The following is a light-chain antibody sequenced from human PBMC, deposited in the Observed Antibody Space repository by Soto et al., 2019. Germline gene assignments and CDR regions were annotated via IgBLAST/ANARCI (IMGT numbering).Light chain of an antibody. Sequence: QSVLTQPPSVSGAPGQRVTISCTGSSSNIGAGSGVHWYQQLPGTAPKLLIYGNNNRPSGVPDRFSGSKSGTSASLAITGLQAEDEADFYCQSYDSSMSAYVFGNGTKVTVL. V-gene: IGLV1-40*01. CDR1: SSNIGAGSG. CDR3: QSYDSSMSAYV. J-gene: IGLJ1*01. CDR2: GNN.